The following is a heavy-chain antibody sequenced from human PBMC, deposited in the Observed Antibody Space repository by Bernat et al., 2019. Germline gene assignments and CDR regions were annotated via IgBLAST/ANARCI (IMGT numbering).Heavy chain of an antibody. Sequence: QLQLQESGPGLVKPSETLSLTCTVSGGSISSSSYYWGWIRQPPGKGLEWIGSIYYSGSTYYNPSLKSRVTISVETSKNQFSLELSSVTAADTAVYYCANHSRTIYWSWYFDYWGQGTLVTVAS. V-gene: IGHV4-39*01. CDR2: IYYSGST. CDR1: GGSISSSSYY. D-gene: IGHD2-2*01. J-gene: IGHJ4*02. CDR3: ANHSRTIYWSWYFDY.